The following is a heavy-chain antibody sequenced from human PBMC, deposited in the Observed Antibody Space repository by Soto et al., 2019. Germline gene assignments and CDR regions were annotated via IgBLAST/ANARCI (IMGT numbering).Heavy chain of an antibody. CDR2: MNPNSGNT. D-gene: IGHD3-10*01. V-gene: IGHV1-8*01. CDR1: GYTFTSYD. CDR3: ARGGWMVRGVMSYGMDV. Sequence: QVQLVQSGAEVKKPGASVKVSCKASGYTFTSYDINWVRQATGQGLEWMGWMNPNSGNTGYAQKFQGRVTMTRNTSISTAYMEPSSLRSEDTAVYYCARGGWMVRGVMSYGMDVWGQGTTVTVSS. J-gene: IGHJ6*02.